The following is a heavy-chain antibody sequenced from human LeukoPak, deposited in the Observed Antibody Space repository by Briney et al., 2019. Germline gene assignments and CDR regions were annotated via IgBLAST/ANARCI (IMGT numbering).Heavy chain of an antibody. V-gene: IGHV1-69*05. CDR3: ALRDAPCSSSSCYRTPYYYMDV. J-gene: IGHJ6*03. CDR2: IIPIFGTA. CDR1: GGTFSSYA. Sequence: SVKVSCKASGGTFSSYAISWVRQAPGQGLEWMGGIIPIFGTANYAQKFQGRVTITTDESTSTAYMELSSLRSEDTAVYYCALRDAPCSSSSCYRTPYYYMDVWGKGTTVTVSS. D-gene: IGHD2-2*01.